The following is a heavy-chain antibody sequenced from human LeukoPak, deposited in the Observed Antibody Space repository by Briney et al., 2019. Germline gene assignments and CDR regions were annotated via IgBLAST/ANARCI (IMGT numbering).Heavy chain of an antibody. CDR2: INHRGST. CDR1: GGSFSGYY. V-gene: IGHV4-34*01. Sequence: SETLSLTCAVYGGSFSGYYWSWIRQPPGKGLEWIGEINHRGSTNYNPSLKSRVTISVDTSKNQFSLKLSSVTAADTAVYYCARGVAFDIWGQGTMVTVSS. J-gene: IGHJ3*02. CDR3: ARGVAFDI.